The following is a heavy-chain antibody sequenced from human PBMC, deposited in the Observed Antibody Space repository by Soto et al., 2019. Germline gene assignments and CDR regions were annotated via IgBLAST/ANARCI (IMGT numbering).Heavy chain of an antibody. CDR3: ANHAGNEDY. CDR2: IFYTGST. J-gene: IGHJ4*02. Sequence: VQLQESGPGLVKPSQTLSLPRTVSDYSISSGGNYWSWLRQHPWKGLEWIGDIFYTGSTNYNPSPKSRVNLSVDTSKNQFSPRLTSVTAADTFVYYCANHAGNEDYWGQGTLVTVSS. V-gene: IGHV4-31*03. D-gene: IGHD1-26*01. CDR1: DYSISSGGNY.